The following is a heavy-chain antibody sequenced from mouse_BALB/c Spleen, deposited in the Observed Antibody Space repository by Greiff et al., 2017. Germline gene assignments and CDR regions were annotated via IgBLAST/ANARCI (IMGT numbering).Heavy chain of an antibody. J-gene: IGHJ3*01. Sequence: QVQLKESGPGLVAPSQSLSITCTVSGFSLTSYGVHWVRQPPGKGLEWLGVIWAGGSTNYNSALMSRLSISKDNSKSQVFLKMNSLQTDDTAMYYCARDRGGNYRVFAYWGQGTLVTVSA. CDR3: ARDRGGNYRVFAY. V-gene: IGHV2-9*02. CDR1: GFSLTSYG. CDR2: IWAGGST. D-gene: IGHD2-1*01.